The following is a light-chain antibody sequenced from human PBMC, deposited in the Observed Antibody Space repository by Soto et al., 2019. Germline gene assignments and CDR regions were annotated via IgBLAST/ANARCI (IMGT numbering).Light chain of an antibody. CDR3: QSYDSSLTGSI. J-gene: IGLJ1*01. Sequence: QSVLTQPPSVSGAPGQTVTISCTGSSXNLGPGFDVHWYQHVPGRAPKLVLYGNTIRPSGVPDRFSASKSGSSASLAITGIQAEDEADYYCQSYDSSLTGSIFGTRTKVIV. V-gene: IGLV1-40*01. CDR1: SXNLGPGFD. CDR2: GNT.